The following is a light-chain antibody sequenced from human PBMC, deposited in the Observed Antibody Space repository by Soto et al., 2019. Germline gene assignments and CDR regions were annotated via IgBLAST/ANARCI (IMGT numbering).Light chain of an antibody. Sequence: DIQMTQSPSSLSASVGDRVTITCRASQSISSYLNWYQQKPGKAPMLLMYAASSLQSGVASRFSGSGSGTDFTLTISSLQPEDFATYYGQQSYSTPYTFGQGTKLEIK. J-gene: IGKJ2*01. CDR2: AAS. CDR1: QSISSY. V-gene: IGKV1-39*01. CDR3: QQSYSTPYT.